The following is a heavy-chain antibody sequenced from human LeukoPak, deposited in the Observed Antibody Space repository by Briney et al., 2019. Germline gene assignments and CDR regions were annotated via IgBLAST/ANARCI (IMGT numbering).Heavy chain of an antibody. Sequence: GGSLRLSCAASGFNFSNAWMSWVRQAPGKGLEWVSAISGSGGSTYYADSVKGRFTISRDNAKNTLYLQINSLSAEDTAVYYCARYSNSSGSSSWYNYYCYGMDVWGQGTTVTVSS. D-gene: IGHD6-13*01. V-gene: IGHV3-23*01. CDR1: GFNFSNAW. CDR3: ARYSNSSGSSSWYNYYCYGMDV. CDR2: ISGSGGST. J-gene: IGHJ6*02.